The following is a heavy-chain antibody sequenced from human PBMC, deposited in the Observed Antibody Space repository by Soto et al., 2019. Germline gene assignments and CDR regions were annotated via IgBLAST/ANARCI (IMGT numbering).Heavy chain of an antibody. Sequence: QVQLQESGPGLVNPSRTLSLTCTVSGDSISSSNWWSWVRQPPGQGLEWIGEIYHSGSTNYNPSLKSRVTISVDKSKNQLSLKLNSVTAADTAVYYCARREPSGYARLEYWGQGTLVTVSS. CDR2: IYHSGST. J-gene: IGHJ4*02. V-gene: IGHV4-4*02. D-gene: IGHD5-12*01. CDR1: GDSISSSNW. CDR3: ARREPSGYARLEY.